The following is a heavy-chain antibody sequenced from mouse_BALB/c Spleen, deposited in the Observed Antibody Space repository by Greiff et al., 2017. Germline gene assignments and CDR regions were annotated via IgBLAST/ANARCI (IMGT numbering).Heavy chain of an antibody. CDR1: GFTFSSYA. J-gene: IGHJ1*01. D-gene: IGHD1-1*01. CDR3: AREGYYYGSTWYFDV. Sequence: EVKVVESGGGLVKPGGSLKLSCAASGFTFSSYAMSWVRQTPEKRLEWVASISSGGSTYYPDSVKGRFTISRDNARNILYLQMSSLRSEDTAMYYCAREGYYYGSTWYFDVWGAGTTVTVSS. CDR2: ISSGGST. V-gene: IGHV5-6-5*01.